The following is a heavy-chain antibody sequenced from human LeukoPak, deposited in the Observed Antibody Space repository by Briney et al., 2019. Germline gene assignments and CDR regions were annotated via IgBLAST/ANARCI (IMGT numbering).Heavy chain of an antibody. Sequence: ASVKVSCKASGYTFTSYAMNWVRQAPGQGLEWMGWINTNTGNPTYAQGFTGRFVFSFDTSVSTAYLQISSLKAEDTAVYYCAREKKWLRGNWFDPWGQGTLVTVSS. D-gene: IGHD5-12*01. CDR3: AREKKWLRGNWFDP. V-gene: IGHV7-4-1*02. CDR2: INTNTGNP. CDR1: GYTFTSYA. J-gene: IGHJ5*02.